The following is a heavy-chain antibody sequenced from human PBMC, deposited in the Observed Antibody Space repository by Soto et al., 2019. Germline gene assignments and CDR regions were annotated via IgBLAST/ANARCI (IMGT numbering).Heavy chain of an antibody. D-gene: IGHD3-22*01. V-gene: IGHV1-69*13. Sequence: GASVKVSCKASGGTFSSYAISWVRQAPGQGLEWMGGIIPIFGTANYAQKFQGRVTITADESTSTAYMELSSLRSEDTAVYYCARGYYYDSSGYSPHYYYGMDVWGQGTTVTVSS. CDR3: ARGYYYDSSGYSPHYYYGMDV. J-gene: IGHJ6*02. CDR2: IIPIFGTA. CDR1: GGTFSSYA.